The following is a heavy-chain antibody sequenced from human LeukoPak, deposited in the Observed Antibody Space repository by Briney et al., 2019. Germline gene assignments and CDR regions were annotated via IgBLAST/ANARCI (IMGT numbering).Heavy chain of an antibody. D-gene: IGHD2-2*02. CDR2: ISAYNGKT. Sequence: ASXXXXXKXSXXTFTXXGISWVRQAPGQGREWMGWISAYNGKTNYAQKLQGRVTMTTDTSKRTAYMELRSLRSNDTAVYYCARDVVVPAAIPTFFGVEPWGQGTLVTVSS. V-gene: IGHV1-18*01. J-gene: IGHJ5*02. CDR3: ARDVVVPAAIPTFFGVEP. CDR1: XXTFTXXG.